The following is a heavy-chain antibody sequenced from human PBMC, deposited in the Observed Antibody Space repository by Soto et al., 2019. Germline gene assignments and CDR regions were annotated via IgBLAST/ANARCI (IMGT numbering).Heavy chain of an antibody. CDR3: ARDGITRESSVVAATDSDGDLFNFDY. D-gene: IGHD2-15*01. V-gene: IGHV1-69*13. J-gene: IGHJ4*02. Sequence: ASVKVSCKASGGTFSSYAISWVRQAPGQGLEWMGGIIPIFGTANYAQKFQGRVTITADESTSTAYMELSSLRSEDTAVYYCARDGITRESSVVAATDSDGDLFNFDYWGQGTLVTVSS. CDR2: IIPIFGTA. CDR1: GGTFSSYA.